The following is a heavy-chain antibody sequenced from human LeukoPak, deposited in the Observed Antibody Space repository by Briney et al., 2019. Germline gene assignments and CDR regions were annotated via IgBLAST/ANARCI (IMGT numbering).Heavy chain of an antibody. V-gene: IGHV4-38-2*01. Sequence: PSETLSLTCAVSGYSISSGYYWGWIRQPPGKGLEWIGSIYHSGSTYYNPSLKSRVTISVDTSKNQFSLKLSSVTAADTAVYYCARVVVYSSGWWQEVNWFDPWGQGTLVTVSS. CDR3: ARVVVYSSGWWQEVNWFDP. J-gene: IGHJ5*02. CDR2: IYHSGST. D-gene: IGHD6-19*01. CDR1: GYSISSGYY.